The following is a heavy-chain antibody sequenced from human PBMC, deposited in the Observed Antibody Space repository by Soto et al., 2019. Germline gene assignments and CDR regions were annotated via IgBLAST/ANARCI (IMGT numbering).Heavy chain of an antibody. D-gene: IGHD3-10*01. Sequence: GGSLRLSCAASGFTFSSYGMHLVRQAPGKGLEWVAVIWYDGSNKYYADSVKGRFTISRDNSKNTLYLQMNSLRAEDTAVYYCARDFGSGSYYPSWFDPWGQGTLVTVSS. CDR1: GFTFSSYG. CDR2: IWYDGSNK. J-gene: IGHJ5*02. V-gene: IGHV3-33*01. CDR3: ARDFGSGSYYPSWFDP.